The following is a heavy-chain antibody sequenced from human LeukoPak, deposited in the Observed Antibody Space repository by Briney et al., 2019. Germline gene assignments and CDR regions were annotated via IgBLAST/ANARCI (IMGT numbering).Heavy chain of an antibody. V-gene: IGHV4-39*02. Sequence: SETLSLTCTVSGGSISSSSYYWGWIRQPPGKGLEWTESIYYSGSTYYNPSLKSRVTISVDTSKNQFSLKLSSVTAADTAVYYCAREPAVIGDAFDIWGQGTMVTVSS. CDR2: IYYSGST. CDR3: AREPAVIGDAFDI. J-gene: IGHJ3*02. D-gene: IGHD2-21*01. CDR1: GGSISSSSYY.